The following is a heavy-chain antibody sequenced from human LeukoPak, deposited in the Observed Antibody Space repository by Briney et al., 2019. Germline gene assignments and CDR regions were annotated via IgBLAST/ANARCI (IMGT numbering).Heavy chain of an antibody. V-gene: IGHV1-2*02. Sequence: GASVKVSCKASGYTFSDYYIHWVRQAPGQGLQWMGWINPKTGDTNYAQKSQGRVTMTRDTSISTAYMELRRLGSDDTAVYYCAREEIAVGGPPPRWFDSWGQGTLVTVSS. D-gene: IGHD6-19*01. CDR1: GYTFSDYY. J-gene: IGHJ5*01. CDR2: INPKTGDT. CDR3: AREEIAVGGPPPRWFDS.